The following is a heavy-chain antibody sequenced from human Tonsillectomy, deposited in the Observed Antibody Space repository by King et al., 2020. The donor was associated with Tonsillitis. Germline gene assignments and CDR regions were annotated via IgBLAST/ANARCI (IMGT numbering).Heavy chain of an antibody. Sequence: QVQLVESGGGVVQPGGSLRLSCAASGFTFNNYAMHWVRQAPGKGLEWVAVISYEGSNKYYADSVKGRFTISRDNSKNTLYLQMNSLRAEDTAVYYCARLPSYSKSGTYDAFDIWGQGTLVTVSS. CDR2: ISYEGSNK. CDR3: ARLPSYSKSGTYDAFDI. D-gene: IGHD6-13*01. CDR1: GFTFNNYA. V-gene: IGHV3-30-3*01. J-gene: IGHJ3*02.